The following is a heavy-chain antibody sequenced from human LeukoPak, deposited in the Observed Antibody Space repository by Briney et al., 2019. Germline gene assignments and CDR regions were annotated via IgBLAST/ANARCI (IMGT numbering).Heavy chain of an antibody. V-gene: IGHV3-48*01. J-gene: IGHJ4*02. D-gene: IGHD2/OR15-2a*01. CDR1: GFTFSSYE. Sequence: GGSLRLSCAASGFTFSSYEMNWVRQAPGKGLEWVSYISSSSSTIYYADSVKGRFTISRDNAKNSLYLQMNSLRAEDTAVYYCARYLPFDYWGQGTLVTVSS. CDR2: ISSSSSTI. CDR3: ARYLPFDY.